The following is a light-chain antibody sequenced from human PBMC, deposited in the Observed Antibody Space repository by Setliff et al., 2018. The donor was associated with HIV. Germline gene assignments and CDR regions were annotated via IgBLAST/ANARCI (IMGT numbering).Light chain of an antibody. Sequence: QSVLTQPPSASGSPGQSVTISCAGSSSDIGYYHYVSWYQQHPGKAPKLVIYDVNDRPSGVSDRFSGSKSGNTASLTISGLQPEDEADYYCSSYVSSNNNYVFGTGTKVTV. CDR3: SSYVSSNNNYV. CDR2: DVN. J-gene: IGLJ1*01. CDR1: SSDIGYYHY. V-gene: IGLV2-8*01.